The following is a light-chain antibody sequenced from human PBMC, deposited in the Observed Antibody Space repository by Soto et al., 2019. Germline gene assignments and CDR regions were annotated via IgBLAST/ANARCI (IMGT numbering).Light chain of an antibody. J-gene: IGLJ1*01. Sequence: QSALTQPASVSGSPRQSITISCTGTSSDVGGFNYVSWYQQHPGKAPKLLIFDVYSRPSGISNRFSGSKSGNTASLTISGLQAEDEADYYCSSYTTSSSYVFGAGTKLTVL. CDR3: SSYTTSSSYV. V-gene: IGLV2-14*01. CDR2: DVY. CDR1: SSDVGGFNY.